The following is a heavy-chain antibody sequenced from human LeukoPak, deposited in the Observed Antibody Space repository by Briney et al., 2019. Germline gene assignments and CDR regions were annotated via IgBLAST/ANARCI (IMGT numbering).Heavy chain of an antibody. CDR3: ARTTEGYAGGPGYSYYYYMDV. V-gene: IGHV4-61*01. Sequence: PSQTLSLTCTVSGGSISSGSYYWSWIRQPPGKGLEWIGYIHYSGSTHYNPSLKSRVTISVDTSKNQVSLKLRSVTAADTAVYYCARTTEGYAGGPGYSYYYYMDVWGKGTTVTIS. CDR1: GGSISSGSYY. CDR2: IHYSGST. J-gene: IGHJ6*03. D-gene: IGHD5-12*01.